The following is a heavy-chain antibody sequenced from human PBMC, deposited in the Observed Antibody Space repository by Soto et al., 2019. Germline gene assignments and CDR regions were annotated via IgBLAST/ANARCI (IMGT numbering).Heavy chain of an antibody. CDR2: FSFSGRT. V-gene: IGHV4-39*01. D-gene: IGHD4-17*01. CDR3: ARPFYGGNSWFFDY. Sequence: QLQLQESGPGLVKASETLSLTCTVSGDSISSSNYYWGWIRQPPGKGLEWIGSFSFSGRTYDNPSLKSRVTISEDLSKNQFSLKLTSVTAADTAVYYCARPFYGGNSWFFDYWGQGTLVIVSS. CDR1: GDSISSSNYY. J-gene: IGHJ4*02.